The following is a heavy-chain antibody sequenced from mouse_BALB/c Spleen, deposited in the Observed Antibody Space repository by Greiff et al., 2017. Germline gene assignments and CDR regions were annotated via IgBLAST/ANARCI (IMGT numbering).Heavy chain of an antibody. CDR2: INPGSGGT. J-gene: IGHJ4*01. V-gene: IGHV1-54*01. Sequence: VQLMESGAELVRPGTSVKVSCKASGYAFTNYLIEWVKQRPGQGLEWIGVINPGSGGTNYNEKFKGKATLTADKSSSTAYMQLSSLTSDDSAVYFCARSSYGKGGAMDYWGQGTSVTVSS. D-gene: IGHD2-1*01. CDR3: ARSSYGKGGAMDY. CDR1: GYAFTNYL.